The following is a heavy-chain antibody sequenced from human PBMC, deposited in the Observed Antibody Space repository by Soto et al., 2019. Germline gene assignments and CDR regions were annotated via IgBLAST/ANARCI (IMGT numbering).Heavy chain of an antibody. J-gene: IGHJ4*02. V-gene: IGHV5-51*01. CDR2: IYPGDSRV. CDR3: ARLAGGSGWYNGQDY. D-gene: IGHD6-19*01. Sequence: GESLKISCKASGYSFTSFWIGWVRQVPGQGLEWMGIIYPGDSRVTYSPSFQGQVTISADKSISTAYLQWSSLKASDTAMYYCARLAGGSGWYNGQDYWGQGTLVTVSS. CDR1: GYSFTSFW.